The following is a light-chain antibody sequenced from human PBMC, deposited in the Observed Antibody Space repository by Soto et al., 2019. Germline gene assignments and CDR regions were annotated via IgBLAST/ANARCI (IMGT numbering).Light chain of an antibody. CDR2: SAS. CDR1: QSLSIN. J-gene: IGKJ1*01. V-gene: IGKV3-15*01. Sequence: EIVMTQSPATLSVSPGERATLSCRASQSLSINLAWYQQKPGQAPRLLIYSASTSATGIPSRFSGSGSGTEFTLTISSLQSEDFAVYYCQQYNNWPVFGQGTKVEIK. CDR3: QQYNNWPV.